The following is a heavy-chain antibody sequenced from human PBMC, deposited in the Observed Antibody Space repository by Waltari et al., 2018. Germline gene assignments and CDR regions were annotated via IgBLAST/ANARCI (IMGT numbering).Heavy chain of an antibody. CDR2: IIPIFGTA. D-gene: IGHD3-3*01. CDR3: ARGQGYDFWSGYSFYYMDV. V-gene: IGHV1-69*12. CDR1: GGTFSSYA. Sequence: QVQLVQSGAEVKKPGSSVKVSCKASGGTFSSYAISWVRQAPGPGLEWMGGIIPIFGTANYAQKFQGRVTITADESTSTAYMELSSLRSEDTAVYYCARGQGYDFWSGYSFYYMDVWGKGTTVTISS. J-gene: IGHJ6*03.